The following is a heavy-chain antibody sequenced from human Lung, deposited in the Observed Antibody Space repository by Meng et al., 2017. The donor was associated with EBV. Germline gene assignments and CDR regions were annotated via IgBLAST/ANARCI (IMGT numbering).Heavy chain of an antibody. CDR2: IYSSGNT. CDR1: GTSIRGGGHY. V-gene: IGHV4-30-4*01. CDR3: TNYRNWFDP. J-gene: IGHJ5*02. D-gene: IGHD3-16*02. Sequence: QGQLQESGPGLVKPSQTLSLTCAVSGTSIRGGGHYWTWIRQPPGKGLEWIGYIYSSGNTYYNPSLKSRVSISMDTSKNHFSLNLNSVTGADTAVYYCTNYRNWFDPWGQGTLVTVSS.